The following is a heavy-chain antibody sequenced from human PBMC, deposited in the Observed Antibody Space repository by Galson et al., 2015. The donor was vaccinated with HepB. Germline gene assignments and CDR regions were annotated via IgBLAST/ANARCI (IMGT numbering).Heavy chain of an antibody. CDR2: IWYDGSNK. J-gene: IGHJ4*02. CDR1: GFTFSSYG. Sequence: SLRLSCAASGFTFSSYGMHWVRQAPGKGLEWVAVIWYDGSNKYYADSVKGRFTISRDNSKNTLYLQMNSPRAEDTAVYYCARWVAAGYYFDYWGQGTLVTVSS. V-gene: IGHV3-33*01. D-gene: IGHD6-13*01. CDR3: ARWVAAGYYFDY.